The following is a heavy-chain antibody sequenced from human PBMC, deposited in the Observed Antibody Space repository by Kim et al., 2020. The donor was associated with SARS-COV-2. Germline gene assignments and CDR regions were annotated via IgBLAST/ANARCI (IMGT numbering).Heavy chain of an antibody. V-gene: IGHV3-15*01. CDR3: TTDYSNYAPFDY. J-gene: IGHJ4*02. CDR2: IKSKTDGGTT. D-gene: IGHD4-4*01. CDR1: GFTFSNAW. Sequence: GGSLRLSCAASGFTFSNAWMSWVRQAPGKGLEWVGRIKSKTDGGTTDYAAPVKGRFTISRDDSKNTLYMQMNSLKTEDTAVYYCTTDYSNYAPFDYWGQGALVTVSS.